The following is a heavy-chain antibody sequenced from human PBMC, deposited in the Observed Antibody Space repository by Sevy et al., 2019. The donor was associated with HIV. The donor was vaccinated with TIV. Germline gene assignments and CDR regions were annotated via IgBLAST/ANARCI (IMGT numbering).Heavy chain of an antibody. J-gene: IGHJ6*02. V-gene: IGHV3-74*01. CDR3: ARVDVRGVIITSDTNYYYGMDV. D-gene: IGHD3-10*01. CDR1: GFTFSSYW. CDR2: INSDGSST. Sequence: GGSLRLSCAASGFTFSSYWMHWVRQAPGKGLVWVSRINSDGSSTSYADSVKGRVTISRDNAKNTLYLQMNSLRAEDTAVYYCARVDVRGVIITSDTNYYYGMDVWGQGTTVTVSS.